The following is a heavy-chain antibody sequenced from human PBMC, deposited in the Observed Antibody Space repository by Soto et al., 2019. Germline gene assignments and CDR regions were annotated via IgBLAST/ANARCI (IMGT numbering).Heavy chain of an antibody. D-gene: IGHD3-3*01. CDR1: GGSISSSSYY. CDR3: ARVGPPTYYDFWSYYYYMDV. V-gene: IGHV4-39*07. Sequence: SETLSLTCTVSGGSISSSSYYWGWIRQPPGKGLEWIGEINHSGSTNYNPSLKSRVTISVDTSKNQFSLKLSSVTAADTAVYYCARVGPPTYYDFWSYYYYMDVWGKGTTVTVSS. CDR2: INHSGST. J-gene: IGHJ6*03.